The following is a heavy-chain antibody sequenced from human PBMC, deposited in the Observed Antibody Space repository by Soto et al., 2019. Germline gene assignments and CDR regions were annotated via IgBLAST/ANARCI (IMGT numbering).Heavy chain of an antibody. D-gene: IGHD2-8*01. CDR2: VYSTGST. Sequence: PSETLSLTCTVSGGSIKNYFRSWIRHSPGKGLEWMGYVYSTGSTHYNPSLKSRLTMSVDTSKSHFSLRLTSVTTADTATYYCARADRFGVSISSLDLWGQGILVTVSS. V-gene: IGHV4-59*01. CDR1: GGSIKNYF. J-gene: IGHJ4*02. CDR3: ARADRFGVSISSLDL.